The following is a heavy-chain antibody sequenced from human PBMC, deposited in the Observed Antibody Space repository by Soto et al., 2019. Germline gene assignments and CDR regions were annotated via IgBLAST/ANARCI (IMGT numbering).Heavy chain of an antibody. Sequence: PGESLKISCKGSGYSFTSYWIGWVRQMPGKGLEWMGIIYPGDSDTRYSPSFQGQVTISADKSISTAYLQWSSLKASDTAMYYCARHEKEYYDFWSGYYTRKGWFDYWGQGTLVTVSS. D-gene: IGHD3-3*01. CDR3: ARHEKEYYDFWSGYYTRKGWFDY. CDR2: IYPGDSDT. J-gene: IGHJ5*01. CDR1: GYSFTSYW. V-gene: IGHV5-51*01.